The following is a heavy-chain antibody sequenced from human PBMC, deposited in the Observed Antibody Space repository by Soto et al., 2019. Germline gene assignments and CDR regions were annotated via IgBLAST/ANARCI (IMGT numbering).Heavy chain of an antibody. J-gene: IGHJ4*02. D-gene: IGHD1-1*01. Sequence: SETLSLTCTVSGGSISSNYWSWIRQPPGKGLEWIGYIYYSGSTNYNPSLKSRVTTSVDTSKNQFSLRLSSVTAADTAVYYCARGRKSYNWNDVGYWGQGTLVTVSS. CDR2: IYYSGST. CDR3: ARGRKSYNWNDVGY. V-gene: IGHV4-59*01. CDR1: GGSISSNY.